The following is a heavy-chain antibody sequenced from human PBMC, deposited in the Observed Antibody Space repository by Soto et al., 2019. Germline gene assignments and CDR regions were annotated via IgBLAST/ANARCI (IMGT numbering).Heavy chain of an antibody. CDR3: RTTAPYYYYGMDV. CDR2: IIPIFGTA. CDR1: GGTFSIYA. Sequence: SVKVSCKASGGTFSIYAISCVLQSPGQGLDWMGGIIPIFGTANYAQKFQGRVTITADESTSTAYMELSSLRSEDTAVYYCRTTAPYYYYGMDVWGQGTTVTVSS. J-gene: IGHJ6*02. V-gene: IGHV1-69*13. D-gene: IGHD1-7*01.